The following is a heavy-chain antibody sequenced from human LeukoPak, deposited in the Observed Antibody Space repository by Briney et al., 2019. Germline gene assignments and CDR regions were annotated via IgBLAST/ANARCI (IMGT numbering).Heavy chain of an antibody. V-gene: IGHV3-23*01. Sequence: GGSLRLSCAASGFTFSSYAMSWVRQAPGKGLEWVSAISGSGGSTYYADSVKGRFTISRDDSKNTLYLHMNSLGVEDTAVYYCARVGDHYHWYLDVWGRGTLVTVSS. J-gene: IGHJ2*01. CDR2: ISGSGGST. CDR1: GFTFSSYA. CDR3: ARVGDHYHWYLDV. D-gene: IGHD3-10*01.